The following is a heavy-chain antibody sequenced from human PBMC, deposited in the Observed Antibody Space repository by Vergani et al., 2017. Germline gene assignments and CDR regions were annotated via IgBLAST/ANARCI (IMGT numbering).Heavy chain of an antibody. J-gene: IGHJ6*02. Sequence: QVQLVESGGGLVKPGGSLRLSCAASGFTFSDYYMSWVRQAPGKGLEWVSYISSSGSTIYYADSVKGRFTISRDNAKNSLYLQMNSLRAEDTAVYYCARGSGYSSGWNHILTPNYYGMDVWGQGTTVTVSS. CDR3: ARGSGYSSGWNHILTPNYYGMDV. CDR1: GFTFSDYY. D-gene: IGHD6-19*01. V-gene: IGHV3-11*04. CDR2: ISSSGSTI.